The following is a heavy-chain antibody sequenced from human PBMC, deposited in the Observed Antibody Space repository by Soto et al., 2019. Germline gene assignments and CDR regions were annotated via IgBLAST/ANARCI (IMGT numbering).Heavy chain of an antibody. CDR1: GFTVSSNY. CDR3: AREVTVFGVIIPTPMDV. J-gene: IGHJ6*02. Sequence: GGSLRLSCAASGFTVSSNYMSWVRQAPGKGLEWVSVIYSGGSTYYADSVKGRFTISRDNAKKSLYLQMNSLRAEDTAVYYCAREVTVFGVIIPTPMDVWGQGTTVTVSS. D-gene: IGHD3-3*01. CDR2: IYSGGST. V-gene: IGHV3-53*01.